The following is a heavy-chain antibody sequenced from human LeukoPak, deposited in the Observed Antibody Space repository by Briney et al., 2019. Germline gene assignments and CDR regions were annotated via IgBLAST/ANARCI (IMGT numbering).Heavy chain of an antibody. J-gene: IGHJ3*02. Sequence: GGSLRLSCAASGFTFSDYYMSWIRQAPGKGLEWVSYISSSSSYTNYADSVKGRFTISRDNAKNSLYLQMNSLKAEDTAVYYCARDSSWYMVAFDIWGQGTMVTVSS. D-gene: IGHD6-13*01. CDR3: ARDSSWYMVAFDI. V-gene: IGHV3-11*06. CDR1: GFTFSDYY. CDR2: ISSSSSYT.